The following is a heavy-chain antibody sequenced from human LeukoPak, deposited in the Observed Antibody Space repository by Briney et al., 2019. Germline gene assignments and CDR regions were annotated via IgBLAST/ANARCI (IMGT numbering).Heavy chain of an antibody. D-gene: IGHD1-26*01. CDR3: ARAVGATFGWYFDY. J-gene: IGHJ4*02. V-gene: IGHV3-7*04. CDR2: IKQDGSEK. Sequence: GGSLRLSCAASGFALSSHWMTWVRQVPGRGPEWVANIKQDGSEKYYVDSVKGRFTISRDNAKNSLYLQMNSLRAEDTAVYYCARAVGATFGWYFDYWGQGTLVTVSS. CDR1: GFALSSHW.